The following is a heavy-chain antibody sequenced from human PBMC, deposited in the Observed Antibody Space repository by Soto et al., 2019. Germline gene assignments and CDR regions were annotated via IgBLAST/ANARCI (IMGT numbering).Heavy chain of an antibody. D-gene: IGHD4-17*01. Sequence: QVQLVESGGGVVQPGRSLRLSCAASGFTFSSYAMHWVRQAPGKGLEWVAVISYDGSNKYYADSVKGRFTISRDNSKNTLYLQMNSLRAEDTAVYYCARGPGGYGGNPGETETDYWGQGTLVTVSS. CDR1: GFTFSSYA. CDR2: ISYDGSNK. CDR3: ARGPGGYGGNPGETETDY. J-gene: IGHJ4*02. V-gene: IGHV3-30-3*01.